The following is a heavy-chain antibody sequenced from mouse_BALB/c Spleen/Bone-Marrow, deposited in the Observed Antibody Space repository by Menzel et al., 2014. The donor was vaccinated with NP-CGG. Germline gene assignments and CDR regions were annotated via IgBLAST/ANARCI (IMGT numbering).Heavy chain of an antibody. CDR3: AGRGGTWFAD. J-gene: IGHJ3*01. CDR2: INPDSSTI. CDR1: GFAFSRYW. V-gene: IGHV4-1*02. Sequence: EVKVVESGGGLVQPGGSLKLSCAASGFAFSRYWMSWVRQAPGKGLEWIGEINPDSSTINYTPSLKDKFIISRDNAKKTLYLRMRKVTSEDSAIYYCAGRGGTWFADWGQGTLVTVSA. D-gene: IGHD4-1*01.